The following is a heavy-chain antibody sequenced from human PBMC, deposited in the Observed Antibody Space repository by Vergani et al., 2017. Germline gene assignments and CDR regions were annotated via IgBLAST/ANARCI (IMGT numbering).Heavy chain of an antibody. CDR3: ARLSKHCGDCGGDSRFDP. J-gene: IGHJ5*02. CDR2: IYWNDDK. Sequence: QITLKESGPTLIKPTQNLTLTCTFSGFSLDTGGVGVGWIRQPPGKGLEWVALIYWNDDKRYSSSLKPRLILTKDTSKNQVVLTLTNVVPADTATSYCARLSKHCGDCGGDSRFDPWGQGTLVTVSS. D-gene: IGHD4-17*01. V-gene: IGHV2-5*01. CDR1: GFSLDTGGVG.